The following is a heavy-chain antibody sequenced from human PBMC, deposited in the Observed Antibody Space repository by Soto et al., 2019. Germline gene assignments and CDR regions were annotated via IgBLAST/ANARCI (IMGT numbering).Heavy chain of an antibody. CDR3: AKEIMAAAYATTSAFDL. CDR1: GFTFSSFA. Sequence: ERQLLESGGGLVQPGGSRRLSCVASGFTFSSFAMGWVRQSPGTGLEWVAGVDGSGYDTSFAAYVNGRFTISRDNSENTLFLHMTNLRAEDTARYYCAKEIMAAAYATTSAFDLWGPGTVVSVS. J-gene: IGHJ4*02. V-gene: IGHV3-23*01. CDR2: VDGSGYDT. D-gene: IGHD2-15*01.